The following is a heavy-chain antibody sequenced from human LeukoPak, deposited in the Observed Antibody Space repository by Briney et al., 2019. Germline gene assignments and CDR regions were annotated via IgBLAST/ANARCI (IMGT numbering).Heavy chain of an antibody. CDR1: GFTFSSYA. J-gene: IGHJ4*02. V-gene: IGHV3-23*01. Sequence: GGSLRLSCAASGFTFSSYAMSWVRQAPGKGLEWVSAISGSGGSTYYADSVKGRFTISRDNTKNSLYLQLNSLRAEDTAVYYCARISSSSIGYWGQGALVTVSS. CDR3: ARISSSSIGY. D-gene: IGHD6-6*01. CDR2: ISGSGGST.